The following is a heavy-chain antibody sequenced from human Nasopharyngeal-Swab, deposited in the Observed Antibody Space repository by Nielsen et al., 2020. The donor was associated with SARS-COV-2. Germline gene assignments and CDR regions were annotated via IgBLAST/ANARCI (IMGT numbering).Heavy chain of an antibody. J-gene: IGHJ4*02. CDR1: GGAISGSTYY. D-gene: IGHD2-2*01. Sequence: SETLSLTCTVSGGAISGSTYYWGWIRQSPGKGLEWIATISYTGNTYYNPSLRSRATISVDPSMSQFSLTLTSMTAADRGVYYCARTSTERPNFDSWGQGILVTVSS. CDR2: ISYTGNT. V-gene: IGHV4-39*01. CDR3: ARTSTERPNFDS.